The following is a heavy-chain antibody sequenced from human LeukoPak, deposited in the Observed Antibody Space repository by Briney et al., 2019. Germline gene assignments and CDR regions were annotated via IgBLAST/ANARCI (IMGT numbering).Heavy chain of an antibody. CDR2: INHSGST. J-gene: IGHJ1*01. CDR3: SGPRIVVVTAIDIEYFQH. V-gene: IGHV4-34*01. Sequence: SETLSLTCAVYGGSFSGYYWSWIRQPPGKGLEWIGEINHSGSTNYNPSLKSRVTISVDTSKNQFSLKLSSVTAADTAVYYCSGPRIVVVTAIDIEYFQHWGQGTLVTVSS. D-gene: IGHD2-21*02. CDR1: GGSFSGYY.